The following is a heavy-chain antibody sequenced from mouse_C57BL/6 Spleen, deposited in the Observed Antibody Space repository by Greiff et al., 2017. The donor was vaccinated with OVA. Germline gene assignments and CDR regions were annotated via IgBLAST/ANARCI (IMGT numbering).Heavy chain of an antibody. CDR3: ARRGGWSHFDY. CDR1: GYTFTRYW. J-gene: IGHJ2*01. D-gene: IGHD2-3*01. CDR2: IHPSNGGT. Sequence: VPLPPPVPALVQPWASVPLSCTASGYTFTRYWLHWVKQRPGHGLEWIGNIHPSNGGTHSHAKFKSKATLTVDKSSSTAYMQLSSLTSEDSAVYYCARRGGWSHFDYWGQGTTLTVSS. V-gene: IGHV1-53*01.